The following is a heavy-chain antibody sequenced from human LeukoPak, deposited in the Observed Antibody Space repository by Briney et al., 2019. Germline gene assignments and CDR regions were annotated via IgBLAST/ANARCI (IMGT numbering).Heavy chain of an antibody. Sequence: KPSETLSLTYSVFGDSITSYYWNWIRQPPGKALEWIGYISYSGSTNYNPSLKSRVTMSSDTSKNQISLKLKSVTAADTAVYFCARGDYDFWSGSHDPFDIWGQGIRVTVSS. CDR1: GDSITSYY. CDR2: ISYSGST. D-gene: IGHD3-3*01. J-gene: IGHJ3*02. CDR3: ARGDYDFWSGSHDPFDI. V-gene: IGHV4-59*01.